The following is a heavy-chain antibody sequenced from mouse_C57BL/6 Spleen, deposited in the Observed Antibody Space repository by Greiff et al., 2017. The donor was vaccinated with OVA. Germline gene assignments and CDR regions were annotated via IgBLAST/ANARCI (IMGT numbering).Heavy chain of an antibody. V-gene: IGHV1-61*01. D-gene: IGHD2-2*01. CDR2: IYPSDSET. CDR1: GYTFTSYW. CDR3: ARGSDYGYDGGFAD. Sequence: VQLQQPGAELVRPGSSVKLSCKASGYTFTSYWMDWVKQRPGQGLEWIGNIYPSDSETHYNQKFKDKATLTVDKSSSTAYMQLSSLTSEDSAVYDCARGSDYGYDGGFADWGQGTLVTVSA. J-gene: IGHJ3*01.